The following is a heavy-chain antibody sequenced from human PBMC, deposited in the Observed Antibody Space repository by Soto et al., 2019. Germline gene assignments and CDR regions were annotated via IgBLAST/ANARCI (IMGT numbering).Heavy chain of an antibody. V-gene: IGHV3-23*01. CDR2: ISGSGGST. CDR3: ATAPSMVRGVDFDY. Sequence: PGGSLRLSCAASGFTFSSYAMSWVRQAPGKGLEWVSAISGSGGSTYYADSVKGRFTISRDNSKNTLYLQMNSLRAEDTAVYYCATAPSMVRGVDFDYWGQGTLVTVSS. J-gene: IGHJ4*02. CDR1: GFTFSSYA. D-gene: IGHD3-10*01.